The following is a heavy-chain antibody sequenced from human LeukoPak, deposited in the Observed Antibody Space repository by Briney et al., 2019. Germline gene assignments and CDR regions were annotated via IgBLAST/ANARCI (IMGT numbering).Heavy chain of an antibody. J-gene: IGHJ4*02. V-gene: IGHV1-18*01. CDR3: ARDEYSSSWHYFDY. D-gene: IGHD6-13*01. Sequence: ASVKVSCKASGYTFTSYGISWVRQAPGQGLEWMGWICAHSGNTNYAQKVQGRVTMTTDTSTSTAYMELRSLRSDDTAVYYCARDEYSSSWHYFDYWGQGTLVTVSS. CDR2: ICAHSGNT. CDR1: GYTFTSYG.